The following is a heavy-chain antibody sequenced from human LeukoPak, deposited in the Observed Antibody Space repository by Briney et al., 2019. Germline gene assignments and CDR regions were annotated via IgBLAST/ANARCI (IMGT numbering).Heavy chain of an antibody. V-gene: IGHV1-18*01. CDR2: ISAYNGNT. J-gene: IGHJ6*03. Sequence: ASVKVSCKASGYTFTSYGISWVRQAPGQGLEWMGWISAYNGNTNYAQKLQGRVTMTTDTSTSTAYMELRSLRSDDTAVYYCARVNWGSIDYYYYMDVWGKGTTVTVSS. D-gene: IGHD7-27*01. CDR3: ARVNWGSIDYYYYMDV. CDR1: GYTFTSYG.